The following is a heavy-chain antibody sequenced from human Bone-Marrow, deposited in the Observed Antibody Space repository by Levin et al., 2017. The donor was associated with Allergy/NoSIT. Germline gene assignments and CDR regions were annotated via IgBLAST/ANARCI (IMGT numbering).Heavy chain of an antibody. V-gene: IGHV4-39*07. CDR1: GGSITGSNNY. CDR3: ARDSGTYSSWFDP. D-gene: IGHD1-26*01. J-gene: IGHJ5*02. Sequence: ESLKISCPVAGGSITGSNNYWGWLRQPPGKGLEWIGGVYYNGDTLYNPSLETRVTISVDTSKNQFSLKLTSVTAADTAVYYCARDSGTYSSWFDPWGQGTLVSVSS. CDR2: VYYNGDT.